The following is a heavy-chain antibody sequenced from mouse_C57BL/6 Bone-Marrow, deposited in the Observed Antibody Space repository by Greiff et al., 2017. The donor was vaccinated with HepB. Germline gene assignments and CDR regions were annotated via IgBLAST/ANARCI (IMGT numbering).Heavy chain of an antibody. CDR3: ARRIYDGYYYYYAMDY. J-gene: IGHJ4*01. CDR1: GFTFSSYG. V-gene: IGHV5-6*02. Sequence: DVMLVESGGDLVKPGGSLKLSCAASGFTFSSYGMSWVRQTPDKRLEWVATISSGGSYTYYPDSVKGRFTISRDNAKNTLYLQMSSLKSEDTAMYYCARRIYDGYYYYYAMDYWGQGTSVTFSS. CDR2: ISSGGSYT. D-gene: IGHD2-3*01.